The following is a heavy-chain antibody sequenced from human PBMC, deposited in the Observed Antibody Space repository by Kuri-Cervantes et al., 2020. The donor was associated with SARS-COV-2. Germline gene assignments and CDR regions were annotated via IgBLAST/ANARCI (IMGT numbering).Heavy chain of an antibody. J-gene: IGHJ5*01. Sequence: SQTLSLTCAVSGVSVSGGNYYWSWIRQPAGKGLEWIGRYYNSGNTNYSPSLKSRATMSLDTSKNQFSLKLSSVTAADTAVYFCARNGIPSRAIFIDSWGRGTLVTVSS. V-gene: IGHV4-61*02. CDR2: YYNSGNT. CDR1: GVSVSGGNYY. D-gene: IGHD5-18*01. CDR3: ARNGIPSRAIFIDS.